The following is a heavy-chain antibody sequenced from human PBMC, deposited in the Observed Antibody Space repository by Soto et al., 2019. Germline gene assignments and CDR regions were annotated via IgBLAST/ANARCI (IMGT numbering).Heavy chain of an antibody. CDR2: ISYDGSNK. V-gene: IGHV3-30*18. J-gene: IGHJ4*02. CDR1: GFTFSSYG. D-gene: IGHD3-9*01. Sequence: GGSLRLSCAASGFTFSSYGMHWVRQAPGKGLEWVAVISYDGSNKYYADSVKGRFTISRDNSKNTLYLQMNSLRAEDTAVYYCAKDYLYYDILTGHPPPDYWGQGTLVTVSS. CDR3: AKDYLYYDILTGHPPPDY.